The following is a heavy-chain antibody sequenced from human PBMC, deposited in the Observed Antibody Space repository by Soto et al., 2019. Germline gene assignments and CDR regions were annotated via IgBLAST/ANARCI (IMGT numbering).Heavy chain of an antibody. CDR2: IFYSGST. D-gene: IGHD5-18*01. V-gene: IGHV4-59*03. CDR3: ARSGNSNGLVFDY. Sequence: QVHLLESGPGLVKPSETLSLTCTVSGSSISGYYWSWLRQTPGKGLEWIAYIFYSGSTNYNPSLKSRVTISAGTSRTQFSLKLTAVTAADTAVYYCARSGNSNGLVFDYWGQGTLVTVSS. CDR1: GSSISGYY. J-gene: IGHJ4*02.